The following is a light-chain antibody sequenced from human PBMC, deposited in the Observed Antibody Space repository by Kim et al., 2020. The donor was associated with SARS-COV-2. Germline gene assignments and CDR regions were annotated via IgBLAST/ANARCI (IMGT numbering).Light chain of an antibody. Sequence: ASVGDRVTITCRASQDINNFLAWFQQRPGKPPRSLIYGASTLQTGVPSNFSGSGSGTDFTLTISSLQPDDFATYYCQQYKSYPLTFGQGTRLDIK. J-gene: IGKJ5*01. CDR1: QDINNF. CDR3: QQYKSYPLT. CDR2: GAS. V-gene: IGKV1-16*02.